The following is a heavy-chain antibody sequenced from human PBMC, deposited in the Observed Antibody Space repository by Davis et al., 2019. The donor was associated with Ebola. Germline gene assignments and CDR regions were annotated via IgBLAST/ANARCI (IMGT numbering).Heavy chain of an antibody. V-gene: IGHV3-74*01. CDR3: ARCSGGTSWDYYYGMDV. Sequence: GESLKISCAASGFTFSSYWMHWVRQAPGKGLVWVSRINSDGSSTSYADSVKGRFTISRDNAKNTLYLQMNSLRAEDTAVYYCARCSGGTSWDYYYGMDVWGQGTTVTVSS. D-gene: IGHD2-15*01. CDR2: INSDGSST. J-gene: IGHJ6*02. CDR1: GFTFSSYW.